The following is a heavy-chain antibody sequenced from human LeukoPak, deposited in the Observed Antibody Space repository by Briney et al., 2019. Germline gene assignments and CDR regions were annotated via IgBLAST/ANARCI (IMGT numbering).Heavy chain of an antibody. CDR2: ISYDGTNK. Sequence: GGSLRLSCAASGFTFADYGMSWVRQAPGKGLEWVAVISYDGTNKYYADSVKGRFTISRDNSKNTMYLQMNSLSPEDTAVYYCAKGGSPVPFDYWGQGTLVTVSS. J-gene: IGHJ4*02. V-gene: IGHV3-30*18. CDR1: GFTFADYG. CDR3: AKGGSPVPFDY. D-gene: IGHD3-16*01.